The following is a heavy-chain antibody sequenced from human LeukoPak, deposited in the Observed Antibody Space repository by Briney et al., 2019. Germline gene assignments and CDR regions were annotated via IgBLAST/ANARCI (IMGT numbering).Heavy chain of an antibody. J-gene: IGHJ4*02. CDR3: ARDTKYAFDN. D-gene: IGHD2-2*01. CDR2: IGISSGNT. Sequence: GGSLRLSCAASGFTFSSYSMNWVRQAPGKGLEWISYIGISSGNTKYADSVKGRFAISGDKAKNSVYLQMNSLRVEDTAVYYCARDTKYAFDNRGQGTLVTVSS. V-gene: IGHV3-48*01. CDR1: GFTFSSYS.